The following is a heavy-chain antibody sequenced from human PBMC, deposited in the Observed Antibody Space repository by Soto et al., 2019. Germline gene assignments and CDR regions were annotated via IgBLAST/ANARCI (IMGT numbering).Heavy chain of an antibody. V-gene: IGHV1-18*01. Sequence: ASVKVSCKASGYTFTSYGISWVRQAPGQGLEWMGWISAYNGNTNYAQKLQGRDTMTTDTSTSTAYMELRSLRSDDTAVYYCARGFTMVRGVIITGSNWFDPWGQGTLVTVSS. CDR1: GYTFTSYG. CDR3: ARGFTMVRGVIITGSNWFDP. J-gene: IGHJ5*02. CDR2: ISAYNGNT. D-gene: IGHD3-10*01.